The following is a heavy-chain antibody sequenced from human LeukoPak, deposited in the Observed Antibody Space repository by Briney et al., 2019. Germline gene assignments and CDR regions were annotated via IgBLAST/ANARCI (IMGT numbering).Heavy chain of an antibody. CDR3: ATYGQVLLPFES. Sequence: GGSLRLSCAASGFTFSSYWMSWVRQPPGKGLEWVSSIFPSGGEIHYADSVRGRFTISRDNSKSTLSLQMNSLRAEDTAIYYCATYGQVLLPFESWGQGTLVTVSS. CDR2: IFPSGGEI. J-gene: IGHJ4*02. CDR1: GFTFSSYW. V-gene: IGHV3-23*01. D-gene: IGHD2-8*02.